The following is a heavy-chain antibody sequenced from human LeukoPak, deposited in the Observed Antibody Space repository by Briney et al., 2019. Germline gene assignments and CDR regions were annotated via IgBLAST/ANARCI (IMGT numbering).Heavy chain of an antibody. CDR1: GFTFSSYS. D-gene: IGHD1-7*01. CDR3: ARPPYNWNYYFDY. V-gene: IGHV3-48*01. Sequence: GGSLRLSCAASGFTFSSYSMNWVRQAPGKGLEWVSYISSSSSTIYYADSVKGRFTISRDNAKSSLYLQMNSLRAEDTAVYYCARPPYNWNYYFDYWGQGTLVTVSS. CDR2: ISSSSSTI. J-gene: IGHJ4*02.